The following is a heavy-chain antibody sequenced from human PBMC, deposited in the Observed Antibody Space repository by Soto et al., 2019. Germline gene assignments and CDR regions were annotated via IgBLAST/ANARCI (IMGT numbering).Heavy chain of an antibody. V-gene: IGHV3-23*01. D-gene: IGHD2-2*01. J-gene: IGHJ4*02. Sequence: PGGSLRLSCAASGFTFSSYSMNWVRQAPGKGLEWVSAITGSGGDTFHADSVKGRFTISRDNTKNTLYLQMNSLKAADTAVYYCAKGSASSRPYYFDHWGQGTLVTVSS. CDR1: GFTFSSYS. CDR3: AKGSASSRPYYFDH. CDR2: ITGSGGDT.